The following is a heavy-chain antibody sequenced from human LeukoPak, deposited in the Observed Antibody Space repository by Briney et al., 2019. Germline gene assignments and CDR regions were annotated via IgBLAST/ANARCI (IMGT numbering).Heavy chain of an antibody. CDR3: AKDGYDSSGYLPWSAFDI. V-gene: IGHV3-23*01. CDR2: ISGSGGST. CDR1: GFTFSSYA. D-gene: IGHD3-22*01. Sequence: GGSLRLFCAASGFTFSSYAMSWVRQAPGKGLEWVSAISGSGGSTYYADSVKGRFTISRDNSKNTLYLQMNSLRAEDTAVYYCAKDGYDSSGYLPWSAFDIWGQGTMVTVSS. J-gene: IGHJ3*02.